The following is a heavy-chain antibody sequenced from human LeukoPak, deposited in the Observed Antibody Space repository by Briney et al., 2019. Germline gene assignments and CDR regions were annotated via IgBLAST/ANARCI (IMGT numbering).Heavy chain of an antibody. CDR3: AREGPYSDSSRSRFDY. J-gene: IGHJ4*02. CDR2: INPSGGST. Sequence: ASVKVSCKASGYTFTNYYVHWVRQAPGQGLEWTGIINPSGGSTSYAQKFQGRVTMTRDTSTSTVYMELSSLRSEDTAVYYCAREGPYSDSSRSRFDYWGQGTLVTVSS. D-gene: IGHD6-6*01. V-gene: IGHV1-46*01. CDR1: GYTFTNYY.